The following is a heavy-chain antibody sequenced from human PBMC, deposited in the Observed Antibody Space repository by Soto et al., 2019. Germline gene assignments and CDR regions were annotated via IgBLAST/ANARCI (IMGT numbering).Heavy chain of an antibody. V-gene: IGHV7-4-1*01. CDR2: INTNTGNP. CDR3: ARDFYDYVWGSYRYMGMDV. D-gene: IGHD3-16*02. Sequence: QVQLVQSGAEVKKPGASVKVSCKASGYTFTGYYMHWVRQAPGQGLEWMGWINTNTGNPTYAQGFTGRFVFSLDTSGSTAYLQICSLKAEDTAVYYCARDFYDYVWGSYRYMGMDVWGQGTTVTVSS. J-gene: IGHJ6*02. CDR1: GYTFTGYY.